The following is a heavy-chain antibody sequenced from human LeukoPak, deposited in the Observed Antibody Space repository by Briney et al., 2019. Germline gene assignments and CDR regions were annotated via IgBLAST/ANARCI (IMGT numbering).Heavy chain of an antibody. J-gene: IGHJ4*02. CDR3: ARGGYYFDY. CDR2: IWYDGSNK. Sequence: QPGRSLRLSCAASGFTFSSYGMHWVRQAPGEGLEWVAVIWYDGSNKYYADSVKGRFTISRDNSKNTLYLQMNSLRAEDTAVYYCARGGYYFDYWGQGTLVTVSS. CDR1: GFTFSSYG. V-gene: IGHV3-33*01. D-gene: IGHD6-25*01.